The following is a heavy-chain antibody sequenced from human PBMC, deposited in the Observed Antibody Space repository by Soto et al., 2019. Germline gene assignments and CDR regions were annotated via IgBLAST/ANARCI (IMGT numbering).Heavy chain of an antibody. CDR1: GGTFSSYA. CDR3: ARDPADTAMENYYYYGMDV. D-gene: IGHD5-18*01. V-gene: IGHV1-69*06. CDR2: IIPIFGTA. J-gene: IGHJ6*04. Sequence: SVKVSCKASGGTFSSYAISWVRQAPGQGLEWMGGIIPIFGTANYAQKFQGRVTITADKSTSTAYMELSSLRSEDTAVYYCARDPADTAMENYYYYGMDVWGKGTTVTVSS.